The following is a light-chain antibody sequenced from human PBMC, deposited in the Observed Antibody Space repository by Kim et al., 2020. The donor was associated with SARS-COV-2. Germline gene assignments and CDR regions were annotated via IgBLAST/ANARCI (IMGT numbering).Light chain of an antibody. J-gene: IGKJ4*01. Sequence: EFVLTQSPGSLSLSPGDTATLSCRASQTVSSAYIAWYQQRPGQPPRLLIYAASGRATGIPDRFSGSGSRTNFTLTISGLEAEDFAVYFCQHYDTSVTFGGGTKVDIK. CDR2: AAS. CDR1: QTVSSAY. CDR3: QHYDTSVT. V-gene: IGKV3-20*01.